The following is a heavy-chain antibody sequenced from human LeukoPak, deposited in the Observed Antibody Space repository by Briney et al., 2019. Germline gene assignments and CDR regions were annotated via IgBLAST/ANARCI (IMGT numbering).Heavy chain of an antibody. CDR1: GFTFSSYW. CDR2: IKQEGSEK. CDR3: ARAGFTYYYDSSGYTKFDY. Sequence: GGSLRLSCAASGFTFSSYWMSWVRQAPGKGLEGVADIKQEGSEKYYVDSVKGRFTISRDNAKNLLYLQMNSLRAEDTAVYYCARAGFTYYYDSSGYTKFDYWGQGTLVTVSS. D-gene: IGHD3-22*01. J-gene: IGHJ4*02. V-gene: IGHV3-7*01.